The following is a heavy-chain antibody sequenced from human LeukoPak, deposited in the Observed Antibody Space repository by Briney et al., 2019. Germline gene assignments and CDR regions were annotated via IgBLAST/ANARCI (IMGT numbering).Heavy chain of an antibody. V-gene: IGHV1-69*05. CDR3: ARDSGHCSSTSCYILTGT. J-gene: IGHJ4*02. CDR1: GGTFCSYA. D-gene: IGHD2-2*02. CDR2: IIPIFGTA. Sequence: SVKVSCKASGGTFCSYAISWVRQAPGQGLEWMGGIIPIFGTANYAQKFQGRVTITTDESTSTAYMELSSLRSEDTAVYYCARDSGHCSSTSCYILTGTWGQGTLVTVSS.